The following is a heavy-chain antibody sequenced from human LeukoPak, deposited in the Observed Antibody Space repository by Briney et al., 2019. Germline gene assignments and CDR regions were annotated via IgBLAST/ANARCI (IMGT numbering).Heavy chain of an antibody. V-gene: IGHV3-21*01. J-gene: IGHJ4*02. CDR2: ISSRSSYI. CDR3: ARKGYYDSSGYRDY. Sequence: GGSLRLSCAASGFTFSSYSMNWVRQAPGKGLEWVSSISSRSSYIYYADSVKGRFTISRDNAKNSLYLQMNSLRAEDTAVYYCARKGYYDSSGYRDYWGQGTLVTVSS. CDR1: GFTFSSYS. D-gene: IGHD3-22*01.